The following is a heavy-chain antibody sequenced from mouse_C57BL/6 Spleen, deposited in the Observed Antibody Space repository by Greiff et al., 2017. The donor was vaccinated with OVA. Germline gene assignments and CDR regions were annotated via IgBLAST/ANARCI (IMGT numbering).Heavy chain of an antibody. V-gene: IGHV5-17*01. Sequence: DVKLVESGGGLVKPGGSLKLSCAASGFTFSDYGMHWVRQAPEKGLEWVAYISSGSSTIYYEETVKGRFTITIDTANNTLFLQITSLRSEDTAMYECARGKKDVDYWGQGTTRTVSS. D-gene: IGHD2-1*01. CDR1: GFTFSDYG. J-gene: IGHJ2*01. CDR3: ARGKKDVDY. CDR2: ISSGSSTI.